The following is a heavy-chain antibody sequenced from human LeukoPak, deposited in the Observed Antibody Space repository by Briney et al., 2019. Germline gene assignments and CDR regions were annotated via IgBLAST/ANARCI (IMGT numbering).Heavy chain of an antibody. CDR3: AILDGDTAMVRVGYYYGMDV. CDR2: ISYDGSNK. CDR1: GFTFSSYA. V-gene: IGHV3-30-3*01. D-gene: IGHD5-18*01. J-gene: IGHJ6*02. Sequence: PGGSLRLSCAASGFTFSSYAMHWVRQAPGKGLEWVAVISYDGSNKYYADSVKGRFTISRDNSKNTLYLQMNSLRAEDTAVHYCAILDGDTAMVRVGYYYGMDVWGQGTTVTVSS.